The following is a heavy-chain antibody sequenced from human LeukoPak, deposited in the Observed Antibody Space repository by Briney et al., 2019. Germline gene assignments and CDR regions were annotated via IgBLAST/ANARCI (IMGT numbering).Heavy chain of an antibody. V-gene: IGHV3-74*01. CDR3: ARDDYMDV. J-gene: IGHJ6*03. Sequence: GGSLRLSCAASGFTFSSYWMHWVRQAPGKGLVWVSRINTDGSITNYADSVKGRFTISRDNAKNTLSRDNAKNTLYLQMSSLRAEDTAVYYCARDDYMDVWGKGTTVTVSS. CDR2: INTDGSIT. CDR1: GFTFSSYW.